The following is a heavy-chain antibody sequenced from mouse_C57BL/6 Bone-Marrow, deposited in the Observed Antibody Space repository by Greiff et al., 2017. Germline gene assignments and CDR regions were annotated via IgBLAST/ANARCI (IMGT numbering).Heavy chain of an antibody. Sequence: EVQRVESGPGLVKPSQSLSLTCSVTGYSITSGYYWNWIRQFPGNKLEWMGYISYDGSNNYNPSLKNRISITRDTSKNQFFLKLNSVTTEDTATYYCARGGYYGLFDYWGQGTTLTVSS. CDR3: ARGGYYGLFDY. CDR1: GYSITSGYY. J-gene: IGHJ2*01. V-gene: IGHV3-6*01. CDR2: ISYDGSN. D-gene: IGHD1-1*01.